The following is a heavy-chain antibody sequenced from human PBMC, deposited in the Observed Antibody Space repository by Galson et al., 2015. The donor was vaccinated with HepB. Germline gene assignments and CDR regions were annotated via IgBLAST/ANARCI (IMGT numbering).Heavy chain of an antibody. J-gene: IGHJ4*02. CDR1: GYTFTGYY. CDR3: ARGDVVVTAIEHLNFDY. CDR2: INPNSGGT. D-gene: IGHD2-21*02. V-gene: IGHV1-2*06. Sequence: SVKVSCKASGYTFTGYYMHWVRQAPGQGLEWMGRINPNSGGTNYAQKFQGRVTMTRDTSISTAYMGLSRLRSDDTAVYYCARGDVVVTAIEHLNFDYWGQGTLVTVSS.